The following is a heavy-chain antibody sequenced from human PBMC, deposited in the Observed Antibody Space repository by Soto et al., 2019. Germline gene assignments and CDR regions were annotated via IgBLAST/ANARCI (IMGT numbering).Heavy chain of an antibody. CDR2: INAGNGNT. CDR1: GYTFTSYA. J-gene: IGHJ6*02. CDR3: ARGEYDSSGYPFYYYYYGMDV. Sequence: ASVKVSCKASGYTFTSYAMHWVRQAPGQRLEWMGWINAGNGNTKYSQKFQGGVTITRDTSASTAYMELSSLRSEDTAVYYCARGEYDSSGYPFYYYYYGMDVWGQGTTVTVSS. D-gene: IGHD3-22*01. V-gene: IGHV1-3*01.